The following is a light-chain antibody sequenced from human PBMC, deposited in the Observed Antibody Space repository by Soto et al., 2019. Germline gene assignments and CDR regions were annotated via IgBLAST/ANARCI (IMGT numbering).Light chain of an antibody. Sequence: DVVMTKTPLSLSVAPGQPASISCKSRHSLLHITGETFLFWYLQKPGQSPQLLIYEVSTRVSGVPDRFSGSGSGTDFTLEISRVETDDVGIYYCMQSTQLPPTFGQGTRLEIK. V-gene: IGKV2D-29*02. CDR3: MQSTQLPPT. CDR2: EVS. J-gene: IGKJ5*01. CDR1: HSLLHITGETF.